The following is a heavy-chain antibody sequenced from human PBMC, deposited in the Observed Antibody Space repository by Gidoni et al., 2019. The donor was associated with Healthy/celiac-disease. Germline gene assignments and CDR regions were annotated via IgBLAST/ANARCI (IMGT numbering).Heavy chain of an antibody. CDR2: MSWNSGSI. Sequence: EVQLVESGVGLVQPGRSLRLSCAASGFTFADYAMHWVRPAPGKGLEWVAGMSWNSGSIGYADSVKGRFTISRDNAKNSMYLKMNSRRAEDTALYYCAKERGYGDYEFYFQHWGQGTLVTVSS. J-gene: IGHJ1*01. CDR3: AKERGYGDYEFYFQH. D-gene: IGHD4-17*01. V-gene: IGHV3-9*01. CDR1: GFTFADYA.